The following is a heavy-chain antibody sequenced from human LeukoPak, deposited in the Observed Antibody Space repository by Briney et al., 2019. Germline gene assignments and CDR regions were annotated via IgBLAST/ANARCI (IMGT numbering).Heavy chain of an antibody. Sequence: GSSVKVSCKASGGTFSSYAISWVRQAPGQGLEWMGGIIPIFGTANYAQKFQGRVTITADESTSTAYMELSSLRSEDTAVYYCARAGELYGLQCNWFDPWGQGTLVTVSS. J-gene: IGHJ5*02. V-gene: IGHV1-69*01. CDR3: ARAGELYGLQCNWFDP. CDR1: GGTFSSYA. D-gene: IGHD3-10*01. CDR2: IIPIFGTA.